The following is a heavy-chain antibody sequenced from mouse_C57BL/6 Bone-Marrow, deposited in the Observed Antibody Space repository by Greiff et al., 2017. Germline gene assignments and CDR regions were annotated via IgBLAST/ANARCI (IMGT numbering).Heavy chain of an antibody. J-gene: IGHJ2*01. Sequence: QVQLQQSGAELVKPGASVKISCKASGYAFSSYWMNWVKQRPGKGLEWIGQIYPGDGDTNYNGKFKGKATLTADKSSSTAYMQLSSLTSEDSAVYFCARDPLYYYGSSQYYFDNWGQGTTLTVSS. CDR3: ARDPLYYYGSSQYYFDN. CDR2: IYPGDGDT. V-gene: IGHV1-80*01. D-gene: IGHD1-1*01. CDR1: GYAFSSYW.